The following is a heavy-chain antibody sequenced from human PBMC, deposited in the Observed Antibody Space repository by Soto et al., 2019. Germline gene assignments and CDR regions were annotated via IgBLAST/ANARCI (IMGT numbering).Heavy chain of an antibody. J-gene: IGHJ4*02. CDR2: ISSSSSYI. D-gene: IGHD6-19*01. CDR1: GFTFSSYS. Sequence: EVQLVESGGGLVKPGGSLRLSCAASGFTFSSYSMNWVRQAPGKGLEWVSSISSSSSYIYYADSVKGRFTICRDNAKNSLYLQMNSLRAEDTAVYYCAREDGRAVAGSFDYWGQGALVTVSS. CDR3: AREDGRAVAGSFDY. V-gene: IGHV3-21*01.